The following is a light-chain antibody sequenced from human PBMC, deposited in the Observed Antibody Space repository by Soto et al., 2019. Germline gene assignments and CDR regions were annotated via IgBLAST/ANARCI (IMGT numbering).Light chain of an antibody. CDR2: EGT. J-gene: IGLJ2*01. CDR3: CLYALSSTVV. V-gene: IGLV2-23*01. Sequence: QSALTQPASVSGSPGQSITISCTGTSSDVGSYNLVSWYQQHPGKAPKLIIYEGTKRPSGVSNRFSGSKSGNTASMTISGLQAEDEADYYCCLYALSSTVVFGGGTKLTVL. CDR1: SSDVGSYNL.